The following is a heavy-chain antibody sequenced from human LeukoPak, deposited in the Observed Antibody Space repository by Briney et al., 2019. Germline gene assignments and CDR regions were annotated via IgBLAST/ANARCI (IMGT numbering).Heavy chain of an antibody. CDR1: GYTFPSYD. Sequence: ASVKVSCKASGYTFPSYDINWVRQAPGQGLERMGWMNPNSGNTGYAQTFQGRVTMTRNSSISTAYMELSRLRSEDTAAYFCAREQGGSGTYGVDYWGQGTLVTVSS. J-gene: IGHJ4*02. CDR3: AREQGGSGTYGVDY. D-gene: IGHD1-26*01. CDR2: MNPNSGNT. V-gene: IGHV1-8*01.